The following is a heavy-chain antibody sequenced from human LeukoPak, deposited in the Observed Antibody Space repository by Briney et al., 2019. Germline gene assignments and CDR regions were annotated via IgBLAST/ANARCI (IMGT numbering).Heavy chain of an antibody. J-gene: IGHJ4*02. Sequence: GASVKVSCKASGYTFTGYYMHWGRPAPGEGVGWMGWINPNSGGTNYAQRFQGRVTMTRDTSNNTAYMELRRLRSDDTAVYYCARVVDDWDYFDFWGQGTLVTASS. CDR1: GYTFTGYY. D-gene: IGHD2-15*01. CDR3: ARVVDDWDYFDF. V-gene: IGHV1-2*02. CDR2: INPNSGGT.